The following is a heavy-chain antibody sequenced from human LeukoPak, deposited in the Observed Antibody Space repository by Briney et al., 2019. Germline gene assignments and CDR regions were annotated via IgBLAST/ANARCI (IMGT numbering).Heavy chain of an antibody. CDR2: INHSGST. J-gene: IGHJ4*02. V-gene: IGHV4-34*01. D-gene: IGHD2-21*01. Sequence: SETLSLTCAVYGGSFSGYYWSWIRQPREKGLEWIGQINHSGSTNYNPSLKSRVTISVDTSKNQFSLKLSSVTAADTAVYYCARAPIVVVAKRYYFDYWGQGTLVTVSS. CDR1: GGSFSGYY. CDR3: ARAPIVVVAKRYYFDY.